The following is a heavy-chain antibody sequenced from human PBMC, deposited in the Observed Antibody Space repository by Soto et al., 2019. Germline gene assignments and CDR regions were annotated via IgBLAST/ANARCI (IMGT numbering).Heavy chain of an antibody. CDR3: ARRTRHYVILTGYNYYYMDV. V-gene: IGHV1-3*01. D-gene: IGHD3-9*01. Sequence: QVQLVQSGAEVKKPGASVKVSCKASGYTFTSYAMHWVRQAPGQRLEWMGWINAGNGNTKYSQKFQGRVTITRDTSASTAYMELSSLRSEDTAVYYCARRTRHYVILTGYNYYYMDVWGKGTTVTVSS. J-gene: IGHJ6*03. CDR1: GYTFTSYA. CDR2: INAGNGNT.